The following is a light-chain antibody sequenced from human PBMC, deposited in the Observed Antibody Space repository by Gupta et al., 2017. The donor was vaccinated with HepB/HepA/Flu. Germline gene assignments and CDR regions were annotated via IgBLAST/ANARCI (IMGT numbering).Light chain of an antibody. CDR1: QSLLHSNGYDQ. CDR2: MTS. Sequence: DIVMTQSPLSLPVTPGEPASISCRSSQSLLHSNGYDQMEWYLQKPGQPPQLLIDMTSNRASGVPDRFSGRGSGTDWTLKSSRVEAEDGGVDYCMQALQSPRTCGQGTKVEIK. J-gene: IGKJ1*01. V-gene: IGKV2-28*01. CDR3: MQALQSPRT.